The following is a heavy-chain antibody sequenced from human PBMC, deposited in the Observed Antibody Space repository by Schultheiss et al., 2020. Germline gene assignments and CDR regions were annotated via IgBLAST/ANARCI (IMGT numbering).Heavy chain of an antibody. D-gene: IGHD2-15*01. CDR2: ITDGADDT. J-gene: IGHJ4*02. Sequence: GESLKISCAASGFTFSSYSMNWVRQAPGKGLEWVSVITDGADDTYYAESVKGRFIVSREKSKHTVYLQMNSLRVDDTAIYYCATPRVVVGANWAVYWGQGTLVTVSS. CDR3: ATPRVVVGANWAVY. CDR1: GFTFSSYS. V-gene: IGHV3-23*01.